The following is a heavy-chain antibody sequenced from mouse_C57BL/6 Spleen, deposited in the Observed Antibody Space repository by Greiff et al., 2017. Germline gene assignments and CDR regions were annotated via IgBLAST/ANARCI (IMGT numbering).Heavy chain of an antibody. CDR2: ISSGGSYT. V-gene: IGHV5-6*01. CDR3: ASSAKTGFDY. CDR1: GFTFSSYG. Sequence: EVQVVESGGDLVKPGGSLKLSCAASGFTFSSYGMSWVRQTPDKRLEWVATISSGGSYTYYPDSVKGRFTISRDNAKNTLYLQMSSLKSEDTAMYYCASSAKTGFDYWGQGTTLTVSS. J-gene: IGHJ2*01. D-gene: IGHD4-1*01.